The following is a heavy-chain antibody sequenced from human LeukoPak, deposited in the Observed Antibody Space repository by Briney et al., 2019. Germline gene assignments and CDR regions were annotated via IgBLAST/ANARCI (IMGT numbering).Heavy chain of an antibody. J-gene: IGHJ5*02. D-gene: IGHD3-10*01. CDR2: ISGSGGST. CDR1: GFTFSSYA. CDR3: AKHPFWFSSNWFDP. V-gene: IGHV3-23*01. Sequence: GGSLRLSCAASGFTFSSYAMSWVRQAPGKGLEWVSAISGSGGSTYYADSVKGRFTISRDNSKNTLYLQMNSLRAEETSVYYSAKHPFWFSSNWFDPWAQGTLVTVSS.